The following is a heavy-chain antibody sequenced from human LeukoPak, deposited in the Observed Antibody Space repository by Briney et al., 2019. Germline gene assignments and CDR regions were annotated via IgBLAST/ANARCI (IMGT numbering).Heavy chain of an antibody. Sequence: GGSLRLSCAASGFTFSSYGMHWVRQAPGKGLEWVAVISYDGSNKYYADSVKGRFAISRDNSKNTLYLQMNSLRAEDTAVYYWAKDPAPWCLLSPIDYGARGPLATVS. V-gene: IGHV3-30*18. CDR3: AKDPAPWCLLSPIDY. CDR2: ISYDGSNK. D-gene: IGHD2-8*02. CDR1: GFTFSSYG. J-gene: IGHJ4*02.